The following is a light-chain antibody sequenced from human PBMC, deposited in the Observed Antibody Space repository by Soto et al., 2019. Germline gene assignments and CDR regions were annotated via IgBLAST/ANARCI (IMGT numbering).Light chain of an antibody. CDR2: DVS. CDR3: CSYAGSYAYV. CDR1: SSDVGGYNY. Sequence: QSALTQPRSVSGSPGQSVTISCTGTSSDVGGYNYVSWYQQHPGKAPKLMIYDVSKRPSGVPDRFSGSKSGNTAYLTISGLHAEDEADYYCCSYAGSYAYVFGTGTKLTVL. J-gene: IGLJ1*01. V-gene: IGLV2-11*01.